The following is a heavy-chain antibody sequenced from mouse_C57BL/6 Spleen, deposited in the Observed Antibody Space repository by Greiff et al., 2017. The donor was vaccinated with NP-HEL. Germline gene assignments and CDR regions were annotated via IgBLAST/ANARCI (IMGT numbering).Heavy chain of an antibody. CDR1: GYTFTDYE. J-gene: IGHJ2*01. CDR2: IDPETGGT. Sequence: VQLQQSGAELVRPGASVTLSCKASGYTFTDYEMHWVKQTPVHGLEWIRAIDPETGGTAYNQKFKGKAILTADKSSSTAYMELRSLTSEDSAVYYCTRDESNYAEFDYWGQGTTLTVSS. D-gene: IGHD2-5*01. CDR3: TRDESNYAEFDY. V-gene: IGHV1-15*01.